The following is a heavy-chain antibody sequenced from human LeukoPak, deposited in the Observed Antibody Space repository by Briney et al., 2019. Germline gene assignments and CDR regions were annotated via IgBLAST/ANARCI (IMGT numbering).Heavy chain of an antibody. V-gene: IGHV4-39*01. CDR2: IYYSGST. CDR3: ARRLRITMIPGGGGSASDI. D-gene: IGHD3-22*01. J-gene: IGHJ3*02. Sequence: PSETLSLTCTVSGGSISSSSYYWGWIRQPPGKGLEWIGSIYYSGSTYYNPSLKSRVTISVDTSKNQFSLKLSSVTAADTAVYYCARRLRITMIPGGGGSASDIWGQGTMVTVSS. CDR1: GGSISSSSYY.